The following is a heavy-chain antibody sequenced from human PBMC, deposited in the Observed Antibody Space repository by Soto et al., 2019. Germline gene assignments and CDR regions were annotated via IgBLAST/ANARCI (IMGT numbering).Heavy chain of an antibody. CDR1: GFTFSSYI. J-gene: IGHJ6*02. CDR2: ISSSSSYI. CDR3: ARVGYCSSTSCYRDYYYYGMDV. Sequence: GGSLRLSCAASGFTFSSYIMNWVRQAPGKGLEWVSSISSSSSYIYYADSVKGRFTISRDNAKNSLYLQMNSLRAEDTAVYYCARVGYCSSTSCYRDYYYYGMDVWGQGTTVTVSS. V-gene: IGHV3-21*01. D-gene: IGHD2-2*02.